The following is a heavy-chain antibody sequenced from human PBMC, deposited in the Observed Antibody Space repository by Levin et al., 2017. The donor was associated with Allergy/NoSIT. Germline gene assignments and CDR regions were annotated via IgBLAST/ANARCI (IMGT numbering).Heavy chain of an antibody. CDR3: ARWYSSGYYYYYGMDV. D-gene: IGHD6-19*01. J-gene: IGHJ6*02. V-gene: IGHV3-7*01. Sequence: GGSLRLSCAASGFTFSSYWMSWVRQAPGKGLEWVANIKQDGSEKYYVDSVKGRFTISRDNAKNSLYLQMNSLRAEDTAVYYCARWYSSGYYYYYGMDVWGQGTTVTVSS. CDR1: GFTFSSYW. CDR2: IKQDGSEK.